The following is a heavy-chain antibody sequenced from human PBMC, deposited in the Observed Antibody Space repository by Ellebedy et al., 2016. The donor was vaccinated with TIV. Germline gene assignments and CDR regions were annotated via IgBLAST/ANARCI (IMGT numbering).Heavy chain of an antibody. J-gene: IGHJ6*02. V-gene: IGHV4-34*01. CDR3: ARAGGWSGGSCYSAGMDV. Sequence: MPSETLSLTCAVYGGSFSGYYWSWIRKPPGKGLEWIGEINHSGSTNYNPSLKSRVTVSVDTSQNPFSLKLSSVTAADTAVYYCARAGGWSGGSCYSAGMDVWGQGTTVTVSS. D-gene: IGHD2-15*01. CDR2: INHSGST. CDR1: GGSFSGYY.